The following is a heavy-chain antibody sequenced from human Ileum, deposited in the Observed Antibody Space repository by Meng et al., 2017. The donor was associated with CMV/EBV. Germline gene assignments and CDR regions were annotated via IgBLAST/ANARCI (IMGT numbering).Heavy chain of an antibody. CDR3: ATEIVGATID. J-gene: IGHJ4*02. Sequence: GGSLRLSCGAASGFSVSENYMNWVRQAPGKGLEWVSSISSSSSYIYYADSVKGRFTISRDNAKNSLYLQMNSLRAEDTAVYYCATEIVGATIDWGQGTLVTAAS. D-gene: IGHD1-26*01. CDR2: ISSSSSYI. V-gene: IGHV3-21*01. CDR1: GFSVSENY.